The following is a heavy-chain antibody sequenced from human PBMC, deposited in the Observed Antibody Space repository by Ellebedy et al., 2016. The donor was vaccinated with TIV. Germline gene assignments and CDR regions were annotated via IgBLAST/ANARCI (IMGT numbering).Heavy chain of an antibody. D-gene: IGHD3-9*01. J-gene: IGHJ6*02. CDR3: AREDYDILTGWSGGLDV. CDR2: IWYDGSDK. CDR1: GFTLSSNG. V-gene: IGHV3-33*01. Sequence: GESLKISCEASGFTLSSNGMHWVRQAPGKGLEWVALIWYDGSDKYYEDSVRGRFTISRDISKNTLYLQMNGLGAEDTAVYYCAREDYDILTGWSGGLDVWGQGTTVTVSS.